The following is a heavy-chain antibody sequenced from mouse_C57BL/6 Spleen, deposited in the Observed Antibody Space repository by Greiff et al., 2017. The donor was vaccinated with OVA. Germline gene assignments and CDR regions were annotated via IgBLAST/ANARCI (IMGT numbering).Heavy chain of an antibody. CDR2: ISSGGSYT. J-gene: IGHJ2*01. CDR1: GFTFSSYG. V-gene: IGHV5-6*01. CDR3: ARRETDFDY. Sequence: EVQRVESGGDLVKPGGSPKLSCAASGFTFSSYGMSWVRQTPDKRLEWVATISSGGSYTYYPDSVKGRFTISRDNAKNTLYLQMSSLKSDDTAMYYCARRETDFDYWGQGTTLTVSS.